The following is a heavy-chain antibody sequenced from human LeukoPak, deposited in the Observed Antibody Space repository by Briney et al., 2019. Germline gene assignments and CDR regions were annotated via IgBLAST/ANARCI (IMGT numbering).Heavy chain of an antibody. V-gene: IGHV4-34*01. J-gene: IGHJ4*02. Sequence: SETLSLTCAVYGGSFSAYYWSWIRQPPGKGLEWIGEINHSGSTNYNPSLKSRVTISADTSKNQFSLKLSSVTAADTAVYYCARETPGAGHFDYWGQGSLVTVSS. CDR3: ARETPGAGHFDY. CDR2: INHSGST. D-gene: IGHD7-27*01. CDR1: GGSFSAYY.